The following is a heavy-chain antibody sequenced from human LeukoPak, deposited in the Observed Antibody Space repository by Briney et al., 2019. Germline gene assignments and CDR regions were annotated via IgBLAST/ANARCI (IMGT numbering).Heavy chain of an antibody. J-gene: IGHJ4*02. CDR1: GFIFSSYA. CDR3: AKRGASCSGGSCYGGFDY. V-gene: IGHV3-23*01. CDR2: IGSSGGTT. Sequence: GGSLRLSCAASGFIFSSYAMSWVRQAPGKELEWVSSIGSSGGTTYYADSVKGRFTISRDSSKNTLYLQMNSLRAEDTAVYYCAKRGASCSGGSCYGGFDYWGQGILVTVSS. D-gene: IGHD2-15*01.